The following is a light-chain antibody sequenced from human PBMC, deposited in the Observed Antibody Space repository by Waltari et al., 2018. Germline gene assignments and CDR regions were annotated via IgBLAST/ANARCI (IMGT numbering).Light chain of an antibody. CDR1: QSVLYSSTNKNY. CDR3: QQYYTTPYT. J-gene: IGKJ2*01. V-gene: IGKV4-1*01. Sequence: EIVLTQSPGTLSLSPGERATLSCRASQSVLYSSTNKNYLAWYQQKQGQPPKLLIYWASTRESWVPDRFSGSGSGTDFTLTVSSLQAEDVAVYYCQQYYTTPYTFGQGTKLEIK. CDR2: WAS.